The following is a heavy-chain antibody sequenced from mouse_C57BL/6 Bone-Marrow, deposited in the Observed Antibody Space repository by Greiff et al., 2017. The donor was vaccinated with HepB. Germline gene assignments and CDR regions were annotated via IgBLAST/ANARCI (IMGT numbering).Heavy chain of an antibody. CDR1: GFNIKDYY. CDR3: ARSHFYYGSSLDWYFDV. V-gene: IGHV14-2*01. CDR2: IDPEDGET. Sequence: EVQLQQSGAELVKPGASVKLSCTASGFNIKDYYMHWVKQRTEQGLEWIGRIDPEDGETKYAPKFQGKATITADTSSNTAYLQLSSLISEDTAVYYCARSHFYYGSSLDWYFDVWGTGTTVTVSS. D-gene: IGHD1-1*01. J-gene: IGHJ1*03.